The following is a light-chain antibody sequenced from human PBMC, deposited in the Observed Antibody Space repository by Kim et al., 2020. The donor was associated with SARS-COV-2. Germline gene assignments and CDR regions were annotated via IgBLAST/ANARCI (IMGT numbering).Light chain of an antibody. CDR1: SLRSYY. Sequence: SSELTQDPAVSVALGQTVRITCQGDSLRSYYASWYQQKPGQAPVLVIYGKNNRPSGIPDRFSGASSGNTASLPITGAPAEDEADYYCNSRDSSGNHLGVV. V-gene: IGLV3-19*01. J-gene: IGLJ2*01. CDR2: GKN. CDR3: NSRDSSGNHLGVV.